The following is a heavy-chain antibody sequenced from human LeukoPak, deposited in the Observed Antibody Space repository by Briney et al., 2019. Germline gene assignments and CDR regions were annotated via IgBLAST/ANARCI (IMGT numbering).Heavy chain of an antibody. CDR3: ARGEGRSEYVDY. V-gene: IGHV1-69*05. J-gene: IGHJ4*02. Sequence: GASVKVSCKASGGTFSSYAISWVRQAPGQGLEWMGRIIPIFGTANYAQKFQGRVTITTDESTSTAYMELSSLRSEDTAVYYCARGEGRSEYVDYWGQGTLVTVSS. CDR1: GGTFSSYA. CDR2: IIPIFGTA. D-gene: IGHD1-26*01.